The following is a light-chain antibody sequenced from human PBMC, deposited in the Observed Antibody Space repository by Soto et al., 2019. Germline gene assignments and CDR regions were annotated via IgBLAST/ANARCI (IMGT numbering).Light chain of an antibody. J-gene: IGLJ2*01. Sequence: QAVVTQPPSASETPGQRVTISCSGSSSNIGSNYVYWYQQFPGTAPKLLIYGNNQRPSGVPDRFSGSKSGTSASLAISGLRSEDEADYYCAAWDARLNGRLFGGGTKLTVL. CDR1: SSNIGSNY. V-gene: IGLV1-47*02. CDR3: AAWDARLNGRL. CDR2: GNN.